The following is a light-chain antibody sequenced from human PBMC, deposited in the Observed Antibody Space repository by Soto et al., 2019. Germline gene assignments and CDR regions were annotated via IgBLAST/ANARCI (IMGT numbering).Light chain of an antibody. CDR3: VSYTSSTTYV. V-gene: IGLV2-14*01. CDR2: GVN. J-gene: IGLJ1*01. CDR1: TSYFGDDKY. Sequence: QSVLTQPASVSGSPGQSITMSCSGTTSYFGDDKYVSWFQQQPGKGPHLLIYGVNKRPSGASSRFSGSKSGSTASLIISRLQTEDEADYYCVSYTSSTTYVFGTGTKVTVL.